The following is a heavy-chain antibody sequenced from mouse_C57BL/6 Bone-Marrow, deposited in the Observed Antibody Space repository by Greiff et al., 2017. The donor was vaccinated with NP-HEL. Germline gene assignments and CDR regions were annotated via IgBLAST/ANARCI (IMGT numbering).Heavy chain of an antibody. CDR2: IYPRSGNT. CDR3: ARRRVYYGNLYWYFDV. CDR1: GYTFTSYG. V-gene: IGHV1-81*01. J-gene: IGHJ1*03. Sequence: VQLQQSGAELARPGASVKLSCKASGYTFTSYGISWVKQSTGQGLEWIGEIYPRSGNTYYNEKFKGKATLTADKSSSTAYMELRSLTSEDSAVYFCARRRVYYGNLYWYFDVWGTGTTVTVSS. D-gene: IGHD2-1*01.